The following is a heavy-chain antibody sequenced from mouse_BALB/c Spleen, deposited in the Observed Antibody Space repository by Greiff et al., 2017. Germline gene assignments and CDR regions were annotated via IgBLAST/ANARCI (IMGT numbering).Heavy chain of an antibody. Sequence: EVKLEESGGGLVKPGGSLKLSCAASGFAFSSYDMSWVRQTPEKRLEWVAYISSGGGSTYYPDTVKGRFTISRDNAKNTLYLQMSSLKSEDTAMYYCARDYGYGYAMDYWGQGTSVTVSS. J-gene: IGHJ4*01. V-gene: IGHV5-12-1*01. CDR2: ISSGGGST. CDR1: GFAFSSYD. D-gene: IGHD1-2*01. CDR3: ARDYGYGYAMDY.